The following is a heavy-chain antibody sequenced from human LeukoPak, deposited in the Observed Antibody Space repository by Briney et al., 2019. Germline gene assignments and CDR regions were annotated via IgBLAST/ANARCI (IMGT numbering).Heavy chain of an antibody. D-gene: IGHD3-3*01. V-gene: IGHV3-21*01. CDR3: ARDRTYYDFWSGYYTPQSFDY. J-gene: IGHJ4*02. CDR2: ISSSSSYI. Sequence: GGSLRLSCAASGFTFSSYAMSWVRQAPGKGLEWVSSISSSSSYIYYADSVKGRFTISRDNAKNSLYLQMNSLRAEDTAVYYCARDRTYYDFWSGYYTPQSFDYWGQGTLVTVSS. CDR1: GFTFSSYA.